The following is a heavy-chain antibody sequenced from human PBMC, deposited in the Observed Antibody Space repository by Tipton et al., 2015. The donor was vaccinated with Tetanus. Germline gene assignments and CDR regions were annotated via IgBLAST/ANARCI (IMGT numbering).Heavy chain of an antibody. V-gene: IGHV6-1*01. J-gene: IGHJ4*02. D-gene: IGHD3-16*01. Sequence: GLVKPSQTLSLTCAISGDRVSSNSVAWNWIRQSPSRGLEWLGRTYFRSKWFTDFAPSVKSRITIEPDTSKNQFFLQLHSVTPDDTAVFFCARGGGGPPFDSWGQGTLVPVSS. CDR1: GDRVSSNSVA. CDR3: ARGGGGPPFDS. CDR2: TYFRSKWFT.